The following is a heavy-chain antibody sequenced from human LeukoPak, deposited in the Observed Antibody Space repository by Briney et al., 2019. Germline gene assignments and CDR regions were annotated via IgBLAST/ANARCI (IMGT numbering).Heavy chain of an antibody. CDR1: GGTFSSYA. V-gene: IGHV1-69*06. D-gene: IGHD6-13*01. Sequence: SVKVSCKAPGGTFSSYAISWVRQAPGQGLEWMGGIIPIFGTTNYAQKFQDRVTITADKSTSTAYMELSSLRSEDPAVYYCARGGGMKPGDFEYWGQGTLVTVSS. CDR3: ARGGGMKPGDFEY. CDR2: IIPIFGTT. J-gene: IGHJ4*02.